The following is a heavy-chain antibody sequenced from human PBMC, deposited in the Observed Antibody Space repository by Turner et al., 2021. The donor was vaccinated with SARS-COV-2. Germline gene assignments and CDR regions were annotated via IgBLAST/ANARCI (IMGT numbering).Heavy chain of an antibody. V-gene: IGHV3-21*01. J-gene: IGHJ5*02. CDR1: GFTFSSYT. Sequence: EVQLVESGGGLVKPGGSLRLSCAASGFTFSSYTMYWVRQAPGKGLEWVSSISSSSSYIYYVDSVKGRFTISRDNAKNSLYLQMNSLRAEDTAVYYCARGTYYYDSSVYSGTNWFDPWGQGTLVTVSS. D-gene: IGHD3-22*01. CDR2: ISSSSSYI. CDR3: ARGTYYYDSSVYSGTNWFDP.